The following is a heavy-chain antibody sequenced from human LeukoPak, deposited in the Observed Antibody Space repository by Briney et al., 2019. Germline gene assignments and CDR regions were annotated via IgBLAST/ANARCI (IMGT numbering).Heavy chain of an antibody. CDR3: ARDIAVAGYFDY. Sequence: ASVKVSCKASGYTFTSYYMHWVRQAPGQGLEWMGIINPSGGSTSYAQKFQGRVTMTRNTSTSTVYMELSSLRSEDTAVYYCARDIAVAGYFDYWGQGTLVTVSS. V-gene: IGHV1-46*01. D-gene: IGHD6-19*01. J-gene: IGHJ4*02. CDR1: GYTFTSYY. CDR2: INPSGGST.